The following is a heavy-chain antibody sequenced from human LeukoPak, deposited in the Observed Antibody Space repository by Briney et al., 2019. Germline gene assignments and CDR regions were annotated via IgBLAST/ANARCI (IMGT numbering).Heavy chain of an antibody. CDR1: GGTFSSYA. D-gene: IGHD3-9*01. CDR2: IIPIFGTA. CDR3: ASGGHYDILTGYYH. J-gene: IGHJ4*02. V-gene: IGHV1-69*05. Sequence: GASVKVSCNASGGTFSSYAISWVRQAPGQGLEWMGGIIPIFGTANYAQKFQGRVTITTDESTSTAYMELSSLRSEDTAVYYCASGGHYDILTGYYHWGQGTLVTVSS.